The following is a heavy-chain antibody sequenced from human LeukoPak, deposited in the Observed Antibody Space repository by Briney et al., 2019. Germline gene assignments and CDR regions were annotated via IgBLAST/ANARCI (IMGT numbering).Heavy chain of an antibody. J-gene: IGHJ4*02. V-gene: IGHV3-23*01. Sequence: GGSLRLSCAASGFTVSSNYMSWVRQAPGRGLEWVSAISGSGGNTYYADSVKGRFTISRDNSKNTLHLQMNSLRAEDTAVYYCAKDPYSYGRSPDNWGQGTLVTVSS. CDR2: ISGSGGNT. D-gene: IGHD5-18*01. CDR1: GFTVSSNY. CDR3: AKDPYSYGRSPDN.